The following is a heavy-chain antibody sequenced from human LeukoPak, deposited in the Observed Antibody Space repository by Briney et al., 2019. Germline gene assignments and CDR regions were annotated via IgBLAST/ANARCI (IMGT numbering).Heavy chain of an antibody. J-gene: IGHJ2*01. CDR2: IYYSGST. Sequence: SETLSLTCTVSGGSISSYYWSWIRQPPGKGLEWIGYIYYSGSTNYNPSLKSRVTISVDTSKNQFSLKLSSVTAADTAVYYCARAFRPSGFVLYWYIDLWGRGTLVTVSS. CDR1: GGSISSYY. V-gene: IGHV4-59*01. CDR3: ARAFRPSGFVLYWYIDL. D-gene: IGHD2-8*02.